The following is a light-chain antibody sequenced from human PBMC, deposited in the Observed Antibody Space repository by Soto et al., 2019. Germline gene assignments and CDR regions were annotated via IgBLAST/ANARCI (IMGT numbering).Light chain of an antibody. J-gene: IGKJ4*01. CDR3: QQDNNWPPVT. CDR1: KSVSTN. V-gene: IGKV3-15*01. CDR2: GAS. Sequence: EIVMPQSPATLSVSPGERATLSCRASKSVSTNLAWYQQKPGQAPRLFIYGASTRATGIPARFSGSGSGTEFTLTISSLQAEDFAVYYCQQDNNWPPVTFGGGTKVEIK.